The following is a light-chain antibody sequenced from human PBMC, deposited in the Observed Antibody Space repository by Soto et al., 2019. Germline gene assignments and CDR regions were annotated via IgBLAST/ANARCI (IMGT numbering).Light chain of an antibody. CDR1: QTVTSSY. CDR3: QKYGSSTYT. J-gene: IGKJ2*01. CDR2: DAS. V-gene: IGKV3-20*01. Sequence: EIVLTQSPGVLSLSPGERATLSCRASQTVTSSYLAWYQQKPGQAPRLLNYDASSRATGIPDRFSGSGSGTDFSLTISRLEPEDFAVYYCQKYGSSTYTFGQGTKLEIK.